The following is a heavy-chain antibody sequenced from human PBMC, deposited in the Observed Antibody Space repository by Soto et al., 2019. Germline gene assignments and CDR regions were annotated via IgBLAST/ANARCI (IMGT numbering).Heavy chain of an antibody. Sequence: GGSLRLSCAASGFTFSSYGMHWVRQAPGKGLEWVAVISYDGSNKYYADSVKGRFTISRDNSKNTLYLQMNSLRAEDTAVYYCAKVSDCSSTSCYGYYYYMDVWGKGTTVTVSS. V-gene: IGHV3-30*18. CDR1: GFTFSSYG. CDR3: AKVSDCSSTSCYGYYYYMDV. J-gene: IGHJ6*03. D-gene: IGHD2-2*01. CDR2: ISYDGSNK.